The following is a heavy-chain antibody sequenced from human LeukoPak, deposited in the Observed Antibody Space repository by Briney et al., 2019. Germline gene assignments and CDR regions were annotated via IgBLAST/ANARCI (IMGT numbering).Heavy chain of an antibody. D-gene: IGHD2-15*01. CDR2: ISYDGSNK. V-gene: IGHV3-30-3*01. CDR3: AKVGAARVY. J-gene: IGHJ4*02. CDR1: GFTFSSYA. Sequence: GGSLRLSCAASGFTFSSYAMHWVRQAPGKGLEWVAVISYDGSNKYYADSVKGRFTISRDNSKNTLYLQMNSLRAEDTAVYYCAKVGAARVYWGQGTLVTVSS.